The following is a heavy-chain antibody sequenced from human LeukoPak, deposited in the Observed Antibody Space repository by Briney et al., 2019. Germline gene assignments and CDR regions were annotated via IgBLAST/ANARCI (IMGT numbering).Heavy chain of an antibody. V-gene: IGHV3-23*01. J-gene: IGHJ4*02. CDR3: ARDPYNTILYRLAH. CDR2: ISADGQVT. CDR1: GFAFGTYA. D-gene: IGHD3-10*01. Sequence: PGGSLRPYCAVSGFAFGTYAMSWVRQAPGMGLAWVSSISADGQVTYYADSVEGRFTISRDNSKSTLYLQLNSLRAEDTATYYCARDPYNTILYRLAHWGQGTLVTVSS.